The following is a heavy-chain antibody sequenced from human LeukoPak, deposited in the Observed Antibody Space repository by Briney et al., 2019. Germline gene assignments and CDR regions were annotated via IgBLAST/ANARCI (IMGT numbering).Heavy chain of an antibody. CDR1: GFTFDDYA. D-gene: IGHD3-10*01. J-gene: IGHJ2*01. CDR2: ISWNSGSI. V-gene: IGHV3-9*01. CDR3: AGVTGTYYNWYFDL. Sequence: PGGSLRLSCAASGFTFDDYAMHWVRQAPGKGLEWVSGISWNSGSIGYADSVKGRFTISRDNSKSTLYLQMISLRAEDTALYYCAGVTGTYYNWYFDLWGRGTLVTVSS.